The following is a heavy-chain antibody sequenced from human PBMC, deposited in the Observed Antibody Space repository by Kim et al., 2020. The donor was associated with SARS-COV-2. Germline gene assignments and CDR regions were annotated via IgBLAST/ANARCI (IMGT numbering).Heavy chain of an antibody. CDR1: GGSFSGYY. V-gene: IGHV4-34*01. Sequence: SETLSLTCAVYGGSFSGYYWSWIRQPPGKGLEWIGEINHSGSTNYNPSLKSRVTISVDTSKNQFSLKLSSVTAADTAVYYCARRGLRFLEWSAIKVAFDIWGQGTMVTVSS. J-gene: IGHJ3*02. CDR2: INHSGST. CDR3: ARRGLRFLEWSAIKVAFDI. D-gene: IGHD3-3*01.